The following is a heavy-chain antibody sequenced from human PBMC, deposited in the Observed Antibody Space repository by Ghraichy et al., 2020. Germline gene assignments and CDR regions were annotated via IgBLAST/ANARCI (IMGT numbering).Heavy chain of an antibody. V-gene: IGHV4-34*01. Sequence: ESLNISCAVYGGSFSGYYWSWIRQPPGKGLEWIGEINHSGSTNYNPSLKSRVTISVDTSKNQFSLKLSSVTAADTAVYYCARFPRRGWGAPPNYWFDPWGQGTLVTVSS. CDR2: INHSGST. CDR3: ARFPRRGWGAPPNYWFDP. CDR1: GGSFSGYY. D-gene: IGHD1-26*01. J-gene: IGHJ5*02.